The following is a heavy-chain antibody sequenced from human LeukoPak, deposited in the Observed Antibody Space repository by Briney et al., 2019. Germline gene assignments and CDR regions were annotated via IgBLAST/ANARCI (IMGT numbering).Heavy chain of an antibody. V-gene: IGHV3-23*01. CDR3: AKEGGTTTDY. CDR1: GFTFSNAW. J-gene: IGHJ4*02. CDR2: ISGNGGST. D-gene: IGHD4-17*01. Sequence: XGSLRLSCAASGFTFSNAWMSWVRQAPGKGLEWVSAISGNGGSTYYADSVKGRLTISRDNSKNTLYLQMNSLRAEDTAVYYCAKEGGTTTDYWGQGTLVTVSS.